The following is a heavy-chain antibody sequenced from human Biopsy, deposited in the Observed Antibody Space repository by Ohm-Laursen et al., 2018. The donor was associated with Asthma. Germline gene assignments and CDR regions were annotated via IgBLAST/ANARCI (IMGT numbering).Heavy chain of an antibody. CDR3: AKDRVRINSAYYFDY. CDR2: ILSDGRDK. D-gene: IGHD3-10*01. J-gene: IGHJ4*02. Sequence: SLRLSCAASGFTFSSYGMHWVRQAPGKGLEWVAVILSDGRDKYYADSVKGRFTISRDNSKNTLYLHMHSLRAEDAAVYFCAKDRVRINSAYYFDYWGQGTLVTVSS. V-gene: IGHV3-30*18. CDR1: GFTFSSYG.